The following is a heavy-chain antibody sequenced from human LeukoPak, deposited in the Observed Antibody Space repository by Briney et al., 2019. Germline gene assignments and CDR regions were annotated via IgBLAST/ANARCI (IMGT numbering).Heavy chain of an antibody. J-gene: IGHJ4*02. CDR2: ISWNSGSI. V-gene: IGHV3-9*01. CDR3: AKDRNYDSSGYFAY. Sequence: GGSLRLSCAASGFTFDDYAMHWVRHAPGKGLEWVSGISWNSGSIGYADSVKGRFTISRDNAKNSLYLQMNSLRAEDTALYYCAKDRNYDSSGYFAYWGQGTLVTVSS. D-gene: IGHD3-22*01. CDR1: GFTFDDYA.